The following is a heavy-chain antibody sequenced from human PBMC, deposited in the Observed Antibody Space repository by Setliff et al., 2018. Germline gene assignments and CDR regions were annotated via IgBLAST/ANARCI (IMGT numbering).Heavy chain of an antibody. CDR1: GFTFSSHW. D-gene: IGHD3-16*01. J-gene: IGHJ5*02. Sequence: PGGSLRLSCAASGFTFSSHWMHWVRQGPGKGPVWVSRINSDGSRTDYADSVKGRFTISRDNTKNTLYLQMNSLRAEDTALYYCAKGRLGGHHGWFDPWGQGTLVTVSS. CDR3: AKGRLGGHHGWFDP. V-gene: IGHV3-74*01. CDR2: INSDGSRT.